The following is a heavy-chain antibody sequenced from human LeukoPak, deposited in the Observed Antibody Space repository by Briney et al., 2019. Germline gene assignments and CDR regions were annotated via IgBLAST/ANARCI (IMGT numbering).Heavy chain of an antibody. D-gene: IGHD3-22*01. CDR3: ARLEDSSGYYYDY. J-gene: IGHJ4*02. CDR1: GGSINSYY. Sequence: PSETLSLTCTVSGGSINSYYWSWIRQPPGKGLEWIGYIYYSGSTNYNPSLKSRVTISVDTSKNQFSLKLSSVTAADTAVYYCARLEDSSGYYYDYWGQGTLVTVSS. V-gene: IGHV4-59*08. CDR2: IYYSGST.